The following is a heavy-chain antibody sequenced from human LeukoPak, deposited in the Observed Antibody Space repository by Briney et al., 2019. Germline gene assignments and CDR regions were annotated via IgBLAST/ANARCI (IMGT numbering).Heavy chain of an antibody. Sequence: SETLSLTRTVSGGSISSYYWSWIRQPPGKGLEWIGHIYYSGSTNYNPSLKSRVTISVDTSKNQFSLKLSSVTAADTAVYYCASYRYSSSWMNYYYMDVWGKGTTVTVSS. D-gene: IGHD6-13*01. J-gene: IGHJ6*03. CDR3: ASYRYSSSWMNYYYMDV. CDR1: GGSISSYY. CDR2: IYYSGST. V-gene: IGHV4-59*08.